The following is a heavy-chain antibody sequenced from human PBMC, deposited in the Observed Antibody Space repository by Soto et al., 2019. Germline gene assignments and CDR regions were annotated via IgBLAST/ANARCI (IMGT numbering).Heavy chain of an antibody. V-gene: IGHV3-48*02. CDR1: GHTFSTYS. CDR3: ARLYYDYV. D-gene: IGHD3-3*01. Sequence: PGGSLRLSCAASGHTFSTYSMNWVRQAPGKGLEWIAYISADSETIFYADSVKGRFTISRDDAERSLFLQMNSLRDEDTAIYYCARLYYDYVWGQGTTVTVSS. CDR2: ISADSETI. J-gene: IGHJ6*02.